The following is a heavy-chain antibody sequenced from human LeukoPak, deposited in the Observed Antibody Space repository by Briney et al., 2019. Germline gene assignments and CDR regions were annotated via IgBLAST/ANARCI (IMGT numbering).Heavy chain of an antibody. CDR1: GGSISSSNW. V-gene: IGHV4-4*02. D-gene: IGHD6-6*01. J-gene: IGHJ5*02. CDR3: ARDSSSSISWFDP. CDR2: IYPSGST. Sequence: SGTLSLTCAVSGGSISSSNWWSWVRLPPGKGLEWIGEIYPSGSTNYNPSLKSRVTISVDKSKNQFSLKLSSVTAADTAVYYCARDSSSSISWFDPWGQGTLVIVSS.